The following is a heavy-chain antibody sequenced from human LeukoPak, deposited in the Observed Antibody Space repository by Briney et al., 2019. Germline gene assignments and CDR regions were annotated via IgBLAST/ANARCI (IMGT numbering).Heavy chain of an antibody. CDR3: AGGPVPVSRLYYYGMDV. J-gene: IGHJ6*02. V-gene: IGHV3-7*04. Sequence: GGSLRLSCAASGFTFSSYWMSWVRQAPGKGLEWVANINQDGSAKHYVDSVKGRFTISRDNSKNTLYLQMNSLRAEDTAVYYCAGGPVPVSRLYYYGMDVWGQGTTVTVSS. CDR2: INQDGSAK. D-gene: IGHD2-2*01. CDR1: GFTFSSYW.